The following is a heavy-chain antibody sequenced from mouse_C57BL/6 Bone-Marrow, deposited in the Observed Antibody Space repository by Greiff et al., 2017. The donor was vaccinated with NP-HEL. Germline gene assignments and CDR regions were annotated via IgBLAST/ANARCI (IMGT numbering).Heavy chain of an antibody. V-gene: IGHV1-81*01. Sequence: VQLQQSGAELARPGASVKLSCKASGYTFTSYGISWVKQRTGKGLEWIGEIDPRSGNNYYNEKLKGKATLTADKSSRTAYMELRSLTSEDSAVYFCSRGRCTFYSNSCAMDYWGQGTSVTVSS. D-gene: IGHD2-5*01. J-gene: IGHJ4*01. CDR1: GYTFTSYG. CDR3: SRGRCTFYSNSCAMDY. CDR2: IDPRSGNN.